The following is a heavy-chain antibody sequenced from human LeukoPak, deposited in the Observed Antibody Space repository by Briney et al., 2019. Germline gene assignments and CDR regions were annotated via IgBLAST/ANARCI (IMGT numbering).Heavy chain of an antibody. CDR2: IFYSGST. Sequence: SETLSLTCTVSGGSISSYYWGWIRQPPGKGLVWIGSIFYSGSTYYNPSLKSRVTISVDTSDNQFSLKLSSVTAADTAVYYCARLGSAWPPPGNWLDPWGQGTLVTVSS. J-gene: IGHJ5*02. D-gene: IGHD2/OR15-2a*01. CDR3: ARLGSAWPPPGNWLDP. CDR1: GGSISSYY. V-gene: IGHV4-39*01.